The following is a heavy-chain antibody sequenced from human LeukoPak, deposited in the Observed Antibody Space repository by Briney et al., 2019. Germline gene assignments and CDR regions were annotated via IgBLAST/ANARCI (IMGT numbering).Heavy chain of an antibody. CDR1: GYSFSSYW. D-gene: IGHD3-10*01. Sequence: GESLKISCKGSGYSFSSYWIAWVRQMPGKGLEWMGIIYHGDSYTTYSPSFQGQVTISADKSISTAYLQWNSLKASDTAMYFCARRRSSTLIDYWGQGTLVTVSS. CDR2: IYHGDSYT. CDR3: ARRRSSTLIDY. V-gene: IGHV5-51*01. J-gene: IGHJ4*02.